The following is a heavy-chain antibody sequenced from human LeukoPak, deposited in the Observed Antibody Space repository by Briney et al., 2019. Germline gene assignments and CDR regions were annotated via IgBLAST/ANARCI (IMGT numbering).Heavy chain of an antibody. CDR1: GGSISSYY. J-gene: IGHJ4*02. D-gene: IGHD3-22*01. CDR3: ARGKCDRSAYCPPDY. CDR2: IYYSGST. Sequence: TPSETLSLTCAVSGGSISSYYWRWLRQPAGKGLEWIGDIYYSGSTNYNPSLKSRVIISADTSKNQFSLKLSSVTAADTAVYYCARGKCDRSAYCPPDYWGQGTLVTVSS. V-gene: IGHV4-59*01.